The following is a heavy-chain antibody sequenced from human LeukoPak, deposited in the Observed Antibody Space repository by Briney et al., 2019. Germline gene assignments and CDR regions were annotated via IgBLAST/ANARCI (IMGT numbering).Heavy chain of an antibody. Sequence: SVKVSCKASGGTFSSYAISWVRQAPGQGLEWMGGIIPIFGTANYAQKFQGRVTITADESTSTAYMELSSLRSEDTAVYYCARDLSGYSYGFDYWGQGTLVTVSS. J-gene: IGHJ4*02. V-gene: IGHV1-69*13. CDR1: GGTFSSYA. D-gene: IGHD5-18*01. CDR2: IIPIFGTA. CDR3: ARDLSGYSYGFDY.